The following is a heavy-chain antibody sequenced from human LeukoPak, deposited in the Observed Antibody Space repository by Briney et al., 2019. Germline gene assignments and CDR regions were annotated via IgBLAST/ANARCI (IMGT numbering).Heavy chain of an antibody. V-gene: IGHV3-30*02. J-gene: IGHJ4*02. CDR1: GFTFSSYG. Sequence: GGSLRLSCAASGFTFSSYGMHWVRQAPGKGLEWVAFIRYDGSNKYYADSVKGRFTISRDNSKNTLYLQMNSLRAEDTAVYYCAKTAGVATQLVLFDYWGQGTLVTVSS. D-gene: IGHD6-13*01. CDR2: IRYDGSNK. CDR3: AKTAGVATQLVLFDY.